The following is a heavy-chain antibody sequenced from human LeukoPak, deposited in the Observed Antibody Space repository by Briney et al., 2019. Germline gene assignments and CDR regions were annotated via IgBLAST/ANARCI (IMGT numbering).Heavy chain of an antibody. J-gene: IGHJ4*02. V-gene: IGHV3-30-3*01. CDR3: ARGSFYYYDSSGYSTVYYFDY. D-gene: IGHD3-22*01. Sequence: GGSLRLSCAASGFTFSSYAMHWVRQAPGKGLEWVAVISYDGSKKYYADSVKGRFTISRDNSKNTLYLQMNSLRAEDSAVYYCARGSFYYYDSSGYSTVYYFDYRGQGTLVTLSS. CDR1: GFTFSSYA. CDR2: ISYDGSKK.